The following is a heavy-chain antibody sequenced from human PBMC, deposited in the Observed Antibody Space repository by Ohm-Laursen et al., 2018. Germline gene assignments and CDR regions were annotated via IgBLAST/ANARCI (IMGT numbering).Heavy chain of an antibody. Sequence: GESLKIFCKGSGYIFTTNWIAWVRQMPGKGLEWMGIIYPGDSETRYSPSFQGQVTFSADKSINTAYIQWSSLKASDTAMYFCARVRDGYKYYYYYGLDVWGQGTTVTVSS. CDR3: ARVRDGYKYYYYYGLDV. CDR2: IYPGDSET. D-gene: IGHD5-24*01. V-gene: IGHV5-51*01. CDR1: GYIFTTNW. J-gene: IGHJ6*02.